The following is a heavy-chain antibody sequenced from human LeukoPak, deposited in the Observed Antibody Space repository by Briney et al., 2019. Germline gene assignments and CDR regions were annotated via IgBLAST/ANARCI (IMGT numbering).Heavy chain of an antibody. Sequence: GGSLRLSCAAFGFTFSSYAMSWVRQAPGKGLEWVSAISGSGGSTYYADSVKGRFTISRDNSKNTLYLQMNSLRAEDTAVYYCATYGGDYFDNSGYSVDYWGQGNLVTVSS. J-gene: IGHJ4*02. CDR1: GFTFSSYA. CDR2: ISGSGGST. V-gene: IGHV3-23*01. D-gene: IGHD3-22*01. CDR3: ATYGGDYFDNSGYSVDY.